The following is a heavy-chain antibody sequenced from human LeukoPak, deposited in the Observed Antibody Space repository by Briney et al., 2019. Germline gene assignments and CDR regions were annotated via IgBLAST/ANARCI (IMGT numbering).Heavy chain of an antibody. J-gene: IGHJ4*02. Sequence: GGSLRLSCAASGFTFSSYWMSWVRQAPGKGLEWVANIKQDGSEKYYVDSVKGRFTISRDNAKNSLYLQMNSLRAEDTAVYYCARAPDDDYGDYFDYWGQGTLATVSS. CDR3: ARAPDDDYGDYFDY. CDR2: IKQDGSEK. CDR1: GFTFSSYW. D-gene: IGHD4-17*01. V-gene: IGHV3-7*01.